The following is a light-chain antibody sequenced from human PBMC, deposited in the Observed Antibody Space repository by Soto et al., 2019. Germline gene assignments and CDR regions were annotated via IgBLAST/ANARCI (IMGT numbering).Light chain of an antibody. V-gene: IGKV1-5*01. CDR2: DAS. CDR1: QSISNW. CDR3: QHSGT. J-gene: IGKJ1*01. Sequence: DIQMTQSPSTLSASVGDRVTITCRASQSISNWLAWYQQKPGKAPKLLIHDASTLDRGVPSRFSGSGSGTEFTLSISSLQTDDFATYYRQHSGTFGQGTKVDIK.